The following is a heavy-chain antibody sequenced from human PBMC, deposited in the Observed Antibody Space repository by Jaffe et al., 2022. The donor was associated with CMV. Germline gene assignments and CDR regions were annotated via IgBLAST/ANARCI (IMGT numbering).Heavy chain of an antibody. J-gene: IGHJ6*02. CDR1: GYTFTTYG. Sequence: VQLAQSGAEVKKPGASVNVSCKASGYTFTTYGISWVRQAPGQGLEWMGWVSTYNGDTKYAQKFQGRVSMTRDTSTSTAYMELRGLKSDDTAVYYCARDDSSSWGHDSMDVWGQGTTVSVSS. CDR3: ARDDSSSWGHDSMDV. CDR2: VSTYNGDT. V-gene: IGHV1-18*04. D-gene: IGHD6-6*01.